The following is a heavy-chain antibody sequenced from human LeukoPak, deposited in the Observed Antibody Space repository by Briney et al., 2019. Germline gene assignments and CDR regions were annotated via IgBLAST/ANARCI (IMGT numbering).Heavy chain of an antibody. D-gene: IGHD1-7*01. CDR1: GFTFSSYS. V-gene: IGHV3-21*01. CDR3: ARSGITGTTGDY. Sequence: PGGSLRLSCAASGFTFSSYSMNWVRQAPGKGLEWVTSITSSSSYIYDADSVKGRFTISRDNAKKSLYLQMNSLRAENTAVYYCARSGITGTTGDYWGQGTLVTVSP. J-gene: IGHJ4*02. CDR2: ITSSSSYI.